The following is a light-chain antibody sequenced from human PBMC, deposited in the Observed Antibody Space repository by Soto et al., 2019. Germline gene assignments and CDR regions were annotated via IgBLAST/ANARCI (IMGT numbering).Light chain of an antibody. Sequence: DIVMTQSPASLTVSLGERATINCESSQSVLYSSNSKNYLAWYQKNPGQPPRLLVSWASTRESGVPDRFSGSGSGTDFTLTISSLQAEDAAVYYCQQYYSVPHTFGQGTKLEIK. CDR3: QQYYSVPHT. V-gene: IGKV4-1*01. J-gene: IGKJ2*01. CDR1: QSVLYSSNSKNY. CDR2: WAS.